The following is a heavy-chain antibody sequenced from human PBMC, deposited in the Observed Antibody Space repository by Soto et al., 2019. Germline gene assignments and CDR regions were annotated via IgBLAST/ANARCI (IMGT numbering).Heavy chain of an antibody. J-gene: IGHJ4*02. D-gene: IGHD1-1*01. CDR2: ISYTGST. CDR3: ARHYPLGINWNYFDY. V-gene: IGHV4-59*08. Sequence: QVQLQESGPGLVKPSETLSLTCSVSGGSINSYYWGWIRQPPGKGLEWIGYISYTGSTDYSPSLKSRVTISVDTSKNQFSLKVRSVTAADTAIYFCARHYPLGINWNYFDYWGRGTLVTVSS. CDR1: GGSINSYY.